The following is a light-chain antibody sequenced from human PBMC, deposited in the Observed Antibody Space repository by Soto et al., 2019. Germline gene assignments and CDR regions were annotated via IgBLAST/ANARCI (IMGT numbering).Light chain of an antibody. V-gene: IGKV3-20*01. CDR3: QQYGSLWT. Sequence: EIVLTQSPGTLSLSPGGRATLSCRASESVSGRQLAWYQQKPGQAPRLIMYSATNRATGIPDRFGGSVSGTDFTLTISSLEPEDFAVYYCQQYGSLWTFGQGTKVDIK. J-gene: IGKJ1*01. CDR2: SAT. CDR1: ESVSGRQ.